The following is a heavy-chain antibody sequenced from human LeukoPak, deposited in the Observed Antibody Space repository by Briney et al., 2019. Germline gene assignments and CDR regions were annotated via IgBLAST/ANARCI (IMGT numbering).Heavy chain of an antibody. CDR1: GFTFSSYS. Sequence: GGSLRLSCAASGFTFSSYSTNWVRQAPGKGLEWVSSISSSSSYIYYADSVKGRFTISRDNAKNSLYLQMNSLRAEDTAVYYCARDPLPYSSSGRPASDDYWGQGTLVTVSS. CDR3: ARDPLPYSSSGRPASDDY. V-gene: IGHV3-21*01. J-gene: IGHJ4*02. D-gene: IGHD6-13*01. CDR2: ISSSSSYI.